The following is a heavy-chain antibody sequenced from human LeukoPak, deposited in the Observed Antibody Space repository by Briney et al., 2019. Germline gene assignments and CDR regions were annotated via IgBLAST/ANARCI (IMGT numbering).Heavy chain of an antibody. J-gene: IGHJ4*02. V-gene: IGHV3-23*01. CDR1: RFTFTSYA. CDR3: AKGIDSSGYYPHYFDY. Sequence: QAGGSLRLSCAASRFTFTSYAMSSVRQAPGKGLEWVSAISDSGGSTYYADSVKGRFTISRDNSKNTLYLQMNSLRAEETAVYYCAKGIDSSGYYPHYFDYWGQGTLVTVSS. D-gene: IGHD3-22*01. CDR2: ISDSGGST.